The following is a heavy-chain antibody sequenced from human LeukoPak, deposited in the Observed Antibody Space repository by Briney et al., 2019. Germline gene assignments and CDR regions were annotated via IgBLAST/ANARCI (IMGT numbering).Heavy chain of an antibody. CDR3: ARIAVAGYIDY. CDR2: IIPIFGTA. V-gene: IGHV1-69*05. CDR1: GGTFSSYA. D-gene: IGHD6-19*01. J-gene: IGHJ4*02. Sequence: SVKVSCKASGGTFSSYAISWVRQAPGQGLEWMGRIIPIFGTANYAQKFQGRVTVATDESTSTAYMELSSLRSEDTAVYYCARIAVAGYIDYWGQGTLVTVSS.